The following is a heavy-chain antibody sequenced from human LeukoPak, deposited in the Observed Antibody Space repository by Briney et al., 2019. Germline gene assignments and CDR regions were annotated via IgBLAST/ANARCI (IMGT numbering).Heavy chain of an antibody. D-gene: IGHD3-22*01. CDR2: ISSSSSTI. V-gene: IGHV3-48*04. J-gene: IGHJ4*02. CDR1: GFTFSSYS. Sequence: GGSLRLSCAASGFTFSSYSMNWVRQAPGKGLEWVSYISSSSSTIYYADSVKGRFTISRDNAKNSLYLQMNSLRAEDTAVYYCARDTYYYDSSGYSFDYWGQGTLVTVSS. CDR3: ARDTYYYDSSGYSFDY.